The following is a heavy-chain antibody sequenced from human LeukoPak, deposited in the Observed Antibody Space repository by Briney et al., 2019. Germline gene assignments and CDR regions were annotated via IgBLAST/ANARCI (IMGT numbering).Heavy chain of an antibody. CDR2: IIPIFGTV. V-gene: IGHV1-69*13. CDR1: GGTFSSYA. CDR3: ARDRVYATPYYYGMDV. J-gene: IGHJ6*02. Sequence: GASVKVSCKASGGTFSSYAISWVRQAPGQGLEWMGGIIPIFGTVNYAQKFQGRVTITADESASTAYMELSSLRSEDTAVYYCARDRVYATPYYYGMDVWGQGTTVTVSS. D-gene: IGHD6-6*01.